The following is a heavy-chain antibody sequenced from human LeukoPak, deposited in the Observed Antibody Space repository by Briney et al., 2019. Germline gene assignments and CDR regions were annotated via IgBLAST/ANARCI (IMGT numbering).Heavy chain of an antibody. J-gene: IGHJ6*02. V-gene: IGHV3-30*18. Sequence: GGSLRLSCAASGFTFSSYGMHWVRQAPGKGLEWVAVISYDGSNKYYADSVKGRFTISRDNSKNTLYLQMNSLRAEDTAVYYCAKDLERWAAAGYYYGMDVWGQGTTVTVSS. CDR3: AKDLERWAAAGYYYGMDV. CDR1: GFTFSSYG. CDR2: ISYDGSNK. D-gene: IGHD6-13*01.